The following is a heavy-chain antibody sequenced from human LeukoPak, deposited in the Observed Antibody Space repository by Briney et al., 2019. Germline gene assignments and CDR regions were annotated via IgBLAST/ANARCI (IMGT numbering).Heavy chain of an antibody. Sequence: ASVTVSCKASGYTFTGYYMHWVRQAPGQGLEWMGRINPNSGGTNYAQKFQGRVTMTRDTSISTAYMELSRLRSDDTAVYYCARGRNGIAARSWFDPWGQGTLVTVSS. D-gene: IGHD6-6*01. V-gene: IGHV1-2*06. J-gene: IGHJ5*02. CDR2: INPNSGGT. CDR1: GYTFTGYY. CDR3: ARGRNGIAARSWFDP.